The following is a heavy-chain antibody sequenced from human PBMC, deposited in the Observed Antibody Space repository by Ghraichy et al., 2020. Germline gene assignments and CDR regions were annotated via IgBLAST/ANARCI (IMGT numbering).Heavy chain of an antibody. J-gene: IGHJ5*02. D-gene: IGHD3-16*01. V-gene: IGHV3-23*01. CDR1: GFTFSDYA. Sequence: GGARRLSCVVSGFTFSDYAMTWVRQAPGGGPEWVSGISGRTNFTYYADSVKGRFTASRDNSLNTLYLQMNSLRAEDTAIYYCARGDPPGGAWDQGTLVTVSS. CDR2: ISGRTNFT. CDR3: ARGDPPGGA.